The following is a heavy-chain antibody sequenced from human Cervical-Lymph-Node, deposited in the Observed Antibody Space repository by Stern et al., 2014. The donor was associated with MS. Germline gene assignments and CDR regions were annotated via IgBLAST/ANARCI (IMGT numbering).Heavy chain of an antibody. CDR3: AKGREEGFLDH. V-gene: IGHV3-30*18. CDR2: ITYDGDRI. Sequence: VHLVESGGGVVQPGRSLRLSWAASGFIFSNYGMHWVRQAPGKGLGWVAVITYDGDRIYYADSVRGRFTLSRDNSKNTLDLQMNSLRPEDTAVYYCAKGREEGFLDHWGQGSLVIVSS. CDR1: GFIFSNYG. J-gene: IGHJ4*02.